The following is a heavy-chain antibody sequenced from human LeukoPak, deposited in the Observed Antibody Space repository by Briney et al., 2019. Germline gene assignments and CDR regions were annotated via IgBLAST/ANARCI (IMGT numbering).Heavy chain of an antibody. V-gene: IGHV3-7*01. CDR3: ARELLAYCGGDCYPIAFDI. J-gene: IGHJ3*02. CDR2: INQDGTEK. CDR1: GFTFSSYW. D-gene: IGHD2-21*02. Sequence: GGSLRLSCAASGFTFSSYWMSWVRQAPGEGLEWVAKINQDGTEKAYVDSVRGRFTISRDNAKNSLFLQMNSLRAEDTAVYYCARELLAYCGGDCYPIAFDIWGQGTMVTVSS.